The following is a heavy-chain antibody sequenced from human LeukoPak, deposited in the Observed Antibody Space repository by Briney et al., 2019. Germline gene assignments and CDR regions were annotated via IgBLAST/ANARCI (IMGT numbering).Heavy chain of an antibody. V-gene: IGHV3-74*01. D-gene: IGHD4-23*01. J-gene: IGHJ4*02. Sequence: PGGSLRLSCAASGFTFSSYWMHWVRQAPGKGLVWVSRIKSDGSSIRYADSVKGRFTISRDNAKDTLYLQMSSLRAEDTAVYYCARDLDYGGNSNFDYWGQGTLVTVSS. CDR1: GFTFSSYW. CDR3: ARDLDYGGNSNFDY. CDR2: IKSDGSSI.